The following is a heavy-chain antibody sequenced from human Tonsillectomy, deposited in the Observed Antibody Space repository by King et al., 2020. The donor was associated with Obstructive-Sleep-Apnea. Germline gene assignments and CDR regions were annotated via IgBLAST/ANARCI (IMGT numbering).Heavy chain of an antibody. CDR2: IYYSGST. D-gene: IGHD6-13*01. CDR3: ARVPLPYSSSFK. Sequence: QLQESGPGLVKPSETLSLTCTVSGGSISSSGYYWDWIRQPPGKGLEWIGSIYYSGSTYYNPSLKSRVTISVDTSKNQLSLKLKSVTAADTAVYYCARVPLPYSSSFKWGQGTLVTVSS. CDR1: GGSISSSGYY. J-gene: IGHJ4*02. V-gene: IGHV4-39*07.